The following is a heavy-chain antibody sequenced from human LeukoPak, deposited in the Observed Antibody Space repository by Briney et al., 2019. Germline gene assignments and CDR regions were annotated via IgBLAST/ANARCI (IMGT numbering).Heavy chain of an antibody. CDR3: ARGVGIYDFWSGHNLGVY. J-gene: IGHJ4*02. V-gene: IGHV3-21*01. Sequence: PGGALSLSCAASGFPFSSYSMKWVRQAPGKGLGWVSSINSSSSYIYYADSVKGRFTISRDNAKNSLYLQMNSLRAEDTAVYYCARGVGIYDFWSGHNLGVYWGQGTLVTVSS. CDR2: INSSSSYI. CDR1: GFPFSSYS. D-gene: IGHD3-3*01.